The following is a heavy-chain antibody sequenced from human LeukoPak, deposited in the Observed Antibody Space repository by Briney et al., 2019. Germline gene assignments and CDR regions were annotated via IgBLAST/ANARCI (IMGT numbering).Heavy chain of an antibody. Sequence: GGSLRLSCAASGFTFSSHWMSWVRQAPGKGLEWVANIKQDGSEKYYVDSVKGRFTISRDNAKNSLYLQTNSLRAEDTAVYYCARVGGRHGELYYFDYWGQGTLVTVSS. CDR1: GFTFSSHW. CDR2: IKQDGSEK. CDR3: ARVGGRHGELYYFDY. J-gene: IGHJ4*02. V-gene: IGHV3-7*01. D-gene: IGHD3-10*01.